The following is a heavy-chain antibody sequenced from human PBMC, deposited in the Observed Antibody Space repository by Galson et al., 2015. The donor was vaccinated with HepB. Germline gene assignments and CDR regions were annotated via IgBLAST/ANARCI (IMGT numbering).Heavy chain of an antibody. V-gene: IGHV3-7*03. CDR1: GFTFSSYW. D-gene: IGHD3-22*01. CDR3: ARDQGYYDSSGYYQGGSFDY. J-gene: IGHJ4*02. CDR2: IKQDGSEK. Sequence: SLRLSCAASGFTFSSYWMSWVRQAPGKGLEWVANIKQDGSEKYYVDSVKGRFTISRDNAKNSLYLQMNSLRAEDTAVYYCARDQGYYDSSGYYQGGSFDYWGQGTLVTVSS.